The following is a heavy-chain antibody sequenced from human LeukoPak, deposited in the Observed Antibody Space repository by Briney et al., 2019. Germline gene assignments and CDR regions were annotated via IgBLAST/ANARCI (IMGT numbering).Heavy chain of an antibody. Sequence: TLSLTCTVSGDPITSAEYSWHWSRQPAGRGLEWIGRVSTSGKTFYNPSLNSRLTISLDTSKKQFSLKLSTVTAADTAVYYCARDRLIWFGEFNYWGQGTLVTVSS. J-gene: IGHJ4*02. D-gene: IGHD3-10*01. CDR1: GDPITSAEYS. CDR2: VSTSGKT. CDR3: ARDRLIWFGEFNY. V-gene: IGHV4-61*02.